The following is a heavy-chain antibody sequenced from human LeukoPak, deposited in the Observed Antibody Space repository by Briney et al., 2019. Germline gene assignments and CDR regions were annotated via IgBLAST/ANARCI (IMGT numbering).Heavy chain of an antibody. Sequence: ASVKVSCKASGYTFTSYYMHWVRQAPRQGLEWMGIINPSGGSTSYAQKFQGRVTMTRDTSTGTVYMELSSLRSEDTAVYYCARVGGITMIVDIWGQGTMVTVSS. V-gene: IGHV1-46*01. CDR2: INPSGGST. D-gene: IGHD3-22*01. CDR3: ARVGGITMIVDI. CDR1: GYTFTSYY. J-gene: IGHJ3*02.